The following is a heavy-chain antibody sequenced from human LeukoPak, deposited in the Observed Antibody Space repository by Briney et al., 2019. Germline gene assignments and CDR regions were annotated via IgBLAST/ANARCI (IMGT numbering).Heavy chain of an antibody. J-gene: IGHJ1*01. CDR3: ARATTGYSYGFQH. D-gene: IGHD5-18*01. CDR2: FYYSGST. CDR1: GGSISSSSYY. Sequence: SETLSLTCTVSGGSISSSSYYWGWIRQPPGKGLEWIGSFYYSGSTYYNPSLKSRVTISVDTSKNQFSLKLSSVTAADTAVYYCARATTGYSYGFQHWGQGTLVTVSS. V-gene: IGHV4-39*07.